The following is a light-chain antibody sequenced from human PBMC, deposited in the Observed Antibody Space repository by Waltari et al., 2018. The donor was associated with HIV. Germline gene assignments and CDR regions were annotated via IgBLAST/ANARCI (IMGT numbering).Light chain of an antibody. Sequence: DIVMTQSPLSLPVTPGASAYISCRSSQSLLHSNGYTYLSWYLQKPGQSTHLLISLGSNRASVVPDRFSGSGSGTDFTLKISRVEADDVGIYYCMQALQTPLTFGGGTKLEIK. CDR1: QSLLHSNGYTY. V-gene: IGKV2-28*01. CDR2: LGS. J-gene: IGKJ4*01. CDR3: MQALQTPLT.